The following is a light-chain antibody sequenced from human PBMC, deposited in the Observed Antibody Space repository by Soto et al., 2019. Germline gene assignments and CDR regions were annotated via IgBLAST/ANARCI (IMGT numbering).Light chain of an antibody. Sequence: DIQMTQSPSSLSASVGDRVTLTCRASQSVSNYLNWYQQKPGKAPNLLIYAASSLHSGVPSRFSGSGSGTDFIITIRSLQREDFVTYCWKQSYSSSWTFGQGTKVDIK. CDR3: KQSYSSSWT. CDR2: AAS. J-gene: IGKJ1*01. CDR1: QSVSNY. V-gene: IGKV1-39*01.